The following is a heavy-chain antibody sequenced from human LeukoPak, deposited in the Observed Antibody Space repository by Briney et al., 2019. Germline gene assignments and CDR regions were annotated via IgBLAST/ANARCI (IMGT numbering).Heavy chain of an antibody. V-gene: IGHV3-53*01. CDR2: LHSGGDT. Sequence: GGSLRLSCAVSGFNVRSNYMSWVRQAPGKGLEWVSVLHSGGDTYYPDSVKGRFTISRDNSENTLFLQMNSLTAEDTGVYYCARGKVYYYYDYWGQGTLVTVSS. J-gene: IGHJ4*02. D-gene: IGHD5/OR15-5a*01. CDR3: ARGKVYYYYDY. CDR1: GFNVRSNY.